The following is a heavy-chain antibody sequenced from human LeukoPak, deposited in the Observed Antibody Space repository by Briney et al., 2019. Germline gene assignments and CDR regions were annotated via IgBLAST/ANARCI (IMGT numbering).Heavy chain of an antibody. CDR1: GYTFTGYY. V-gene: IGHV1-2*02. D-gene: IGHD3-10*01. J-gene: IGHJ6*03. CDR2: INPNSGGT. Sequence: ASVKVSCKASGYTFTGYYMHWVRQAPGQGLEWMGWINPNSGGTNYAQKFQGRVTMTRDTSISAAYMELSRLRSDDTAVYYCARGVRATSYYYYYYRDVWGKGTTVTVSS. CDR3: ARGVRATSYYYYYYRDV.